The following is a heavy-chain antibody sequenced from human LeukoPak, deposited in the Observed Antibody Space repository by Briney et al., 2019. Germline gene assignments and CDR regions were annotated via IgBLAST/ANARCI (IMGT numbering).Heavy chain of an antibody. CDR1: GFTFSSYA. Sequence: HPGGSLRLSCAASGFTFSSYAMSWVRQAPGKGLEWVSAISGSGGSTYYADSVKGRFTISRDNSKNTLYLQMSSLRAEDTAVYYCAKVGGGYSYGSSHHYFDYWGQGTLVTVSS. V-gene: IGHV3-23*01. CDR3: AKVGGGYSYGSSHHYFDY. J-gene: IGHJ4*02. CDR2: ISGSGGST. D-gene: IGHD5-18*01.